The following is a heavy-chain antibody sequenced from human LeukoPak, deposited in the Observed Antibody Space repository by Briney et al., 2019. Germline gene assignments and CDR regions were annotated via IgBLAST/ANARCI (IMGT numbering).Heavy chain of an antibody. CDR2: VYYSGST. Sequence: SSETLSLTCTVSGGSIASSGYYWSWVRQPPGKGLEWIATVYYSGSTYYNPSLKSRVTISVDTSKNQFSLKLSSVTAADTAVYYCARLKSGWFIDYWGQGTLVTVSS. J-gene: IGHJ4*02. CDR1: GGSIASSGYY. CDR3: ARLKSGWFIDY. D-gene: IGHD6-19*01. V-gene: IGHV4-39*01.